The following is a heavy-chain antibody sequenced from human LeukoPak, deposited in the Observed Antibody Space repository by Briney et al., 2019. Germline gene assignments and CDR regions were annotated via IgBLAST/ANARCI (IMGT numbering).Heavy chain of an antibody. J-gene: IGHJ4*02. Sequence: GGSLRLSCAASGFTFSSDAMSWVRQAPGKGLEWVSAISGSGGSTYYADSVKGRFTISRDNSKNTLYLQMNSLRAEDTAVYYCARRDIVVVVSASDYWGQGTLVTVSS. D-gene: IGHD2-15*01. V-gene: IGHV3-23*01. CDR3: ARRDIVVVVSASDY. CDR1: GFTFSSDA. CDR2: ISGSGGST.